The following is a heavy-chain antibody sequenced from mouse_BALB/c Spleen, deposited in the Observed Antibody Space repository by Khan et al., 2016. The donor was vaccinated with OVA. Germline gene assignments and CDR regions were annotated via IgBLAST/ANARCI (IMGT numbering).Heavy chain of an antibody. CDR3: TECRFLYYFYY. CDR2: ISSGGFT. Sequence: EVQLVESGGGLVKPGGSLKLSCAASGFTFSSYAMSWVRQTPETRLEWVASISSGGFTYYPDSVKGRFTISRDNARDILYLQMSSLMSEDTAIYYCTECRFLYYFYYWGQGTTLTVSS. J-gene: IGHJ2*01. CDR1: GFTFSSYA. V-gene: IGHV5-6-5*01. D-gene: IGHD6-1*01.